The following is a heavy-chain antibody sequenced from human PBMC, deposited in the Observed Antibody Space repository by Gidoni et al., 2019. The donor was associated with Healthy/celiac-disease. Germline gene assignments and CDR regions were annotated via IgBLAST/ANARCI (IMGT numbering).Heavy chain of an antibody. CDR3: ARRGMVRGVLDY. V-gene: IGHV4-39*01. D-gene: IGHD3-10*01. Sequence: QLQLQASGPGLVKPSETLSLTCTVSGGSISSSSYYWGWIRQPPGKGLEWIGSIYYSGSTYYNPSLKSRVTISVDTSKNQFSLKLSSVTAADTAVYYCARRGMVRGVLDYWGQGTLVTVSS. CDR2: IYYSGST. CDR1: GGSISSSSYY. J-gene: IGHJ4*02.